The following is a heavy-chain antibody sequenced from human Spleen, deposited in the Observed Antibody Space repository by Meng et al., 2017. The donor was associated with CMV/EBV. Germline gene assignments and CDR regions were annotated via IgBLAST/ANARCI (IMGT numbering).Heavy chain of an antibody. D-gene: IGHD3-22*01. Sequence: QVQLQESGPGLVKPSETLSLTCTVSGGSISSYYWSWIRQPAGKGLEWIGRIYTSGSTNYNPSLKSRVTISVDTSKNQFSLKLSSVTAADTAVYYCARDRYYYDSSGYYSNFDYWGQGTLVTVSS. V-gene: IGHV4-4*07. CDR2: IYTSGST. J-gene: IGHJ4*02. CDR3: ARDRYYYDSSGYYSNFDY. CDR1: GGSISSYY.